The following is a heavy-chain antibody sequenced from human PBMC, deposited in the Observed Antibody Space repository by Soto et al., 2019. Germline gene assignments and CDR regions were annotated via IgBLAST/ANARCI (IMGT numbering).Heavy chain of an antibody. CDR1: AFTFINAW. J-gene: IGHJ6*02. CDR3: TTEERYGDYLKYYYGMDA. D-gene: IGHD4-17*01. CDR2: IKSKTDGGTT. V-gene: IGHV3-15*01. Sequence: GGSLRLSCAASAFTFINAWMTWVRQAPGKGLEWVGRIKSKTDGGTTVYAAPVKGRFTISRDDSKTTLCLQMNSLKTEDTAVYYCTTEERYGDYLKYYYGMDAWGQGTTVTVSS.